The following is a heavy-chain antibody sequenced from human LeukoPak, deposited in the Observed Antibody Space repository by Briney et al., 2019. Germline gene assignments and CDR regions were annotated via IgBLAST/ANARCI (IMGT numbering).Heavy chain of an antibody. CDR1: GYTFTSYA. V-gene: IGHV1-46*01. D-gene: IGHD3-16*01. CDR2: ANPGVDYT. Sequence: GASVKVSCKASGYTFTSYAMNWVRQAPGQGLEWMGMANPGVDYTRYAQKFQGRVTMTRDMSTGTVYMELSSLTSGDTAVYYCARDGGGGFDYWGQGTRVTVSS. J-gene: IGHJ4*02. CDR3: ARDGGGGFDY.